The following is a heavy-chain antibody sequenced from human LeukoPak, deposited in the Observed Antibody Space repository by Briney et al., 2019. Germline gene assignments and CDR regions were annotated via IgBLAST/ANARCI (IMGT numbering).Heavy chain of an antibody. CDR1: GGSISSGGYY. Sequence: SETLSLTCTVSGGSISSGGYYWSWIRQHPGKGLEWIGYIYYSGSTYYNPSLKSRVTISVDTSKNQFSLKLSSVTAADTAVYYCARGRYRKGASYFQHWGQGTLVTVSS. CDR2: IYYSGST. CDR3: ARGRYRKGASYFQH. J-gene: IGHJ1*01. V-gene: IGHV4-31*03. D-gene: IGHD1-26*01.